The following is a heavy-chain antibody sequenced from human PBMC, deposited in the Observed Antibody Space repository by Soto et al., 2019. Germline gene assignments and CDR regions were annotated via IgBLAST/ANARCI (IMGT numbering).Heavy chain of an antibody. V-gene: IGHV4-34*01. D-gene: IGHD3-10*01. Sequence: SETLSLTCAVYGGSFSGYYWSWIRQPPGKGLEWIGEINHSGSTNYNPSLKSRVTISVDTSKNQFSLKLSSVTAADTAVYYCARMPTFYYGSGSYIWGQGTLVTVSS. J-gene: IGHJ4*02. CDR3: ARMPTFYYGSGSYI. CDR2: INHSGST. CDR1: GGSFSGYY.